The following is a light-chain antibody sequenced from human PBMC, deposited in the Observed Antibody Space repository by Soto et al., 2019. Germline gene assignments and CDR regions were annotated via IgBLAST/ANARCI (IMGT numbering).Light chain of an antibody. CDR1: QSISSW. Sequence: DMHMTQSPSTLSASVGDRVSITCRASQSISSWLAWYQQKPGKAPKIMIYKASTLKSGVPSRFSGSGSGTEFTLTISSLQTDDFATYYCQHYNSYSEAFGQGTKVDIK. V-gene: IGKV1-5*03. CDR3: QHYNSYSEA. J-gene: IGKJ1*01. CDR2: KAS.